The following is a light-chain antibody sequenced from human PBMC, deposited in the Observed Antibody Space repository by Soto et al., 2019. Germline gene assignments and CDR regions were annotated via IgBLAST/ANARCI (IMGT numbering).Light chain of an antibody. CDR1: QSISSW. CDR3: QQSYNTTWT. J-gene: IGKJ1*01. CDR2: AAS. Sequence: DIQMTQSPSTLSASVGDRVTITCRASQSISSWLAWYQQKPGKAPKRLIYAASNLQSGVPSRFSGSGSETDFTLTISSLQPEDFATYSCQQSYNTTWTFGQGTKVDIK. V-gene: IGKV1-39*01.